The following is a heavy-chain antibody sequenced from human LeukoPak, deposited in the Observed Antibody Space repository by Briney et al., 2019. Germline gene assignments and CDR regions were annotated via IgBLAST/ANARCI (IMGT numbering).Heavy chain of an antibody. CDR3: ARGSNVDPGIAAAGGGYFDY. V-gene: IGHV4-34*01. J-gene: IGHJ4*02. CDR1: GGSFSGYY. Sequence: PSETLSLTCAVYGGSFSGYYWSWIRQPPGKGLEWIGEINHSGSTNYNPSLKSRVTISVDTSKNQFSLKLSSVTAADTAVYYYARGSNVDPGIAAAGGGYFDYWGQGTLVTVSS. CDR2: INHSGST. D-gene: IGHD6-13*01.